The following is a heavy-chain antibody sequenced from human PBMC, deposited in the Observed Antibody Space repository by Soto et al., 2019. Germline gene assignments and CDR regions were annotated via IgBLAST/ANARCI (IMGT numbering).Heavy chain of an antibody. CDR3: ASLVFAGVRSNWFDS. CDR1: GGSISSSNYY. D-gene: IGHD3-16*01. Sequence: SETVSLTCTVSGGSISSSNYYWGWIRQPPGKGLEWIGSIYYSGSTYYNPSLKSRVTISVDTSKNQFSLKLSSVTAADTAVYYCASLVFAGVRSNWFDSWGQGTLVTVSS. V-gene: IGHV4-39*01. J-gene: IGHJ5*01. CDR2: IYYSGST.